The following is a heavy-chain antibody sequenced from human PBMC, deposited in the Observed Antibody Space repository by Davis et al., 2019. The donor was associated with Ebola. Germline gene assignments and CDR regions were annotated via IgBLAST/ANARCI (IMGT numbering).Heavy chain of an antibody. J-gene: IGHJ4*02. V-gene: IGHV2-70*11. Sequence: SGPTLVKPTPTLTLTCTFSGFSLSTRGMCVSWIRQPPGKALEWPARLDWDDDKYYSTSLKTRLTISKDTSKNQVVLTMTNMDPVDTATYYCARSQQLTSHYDWGQGTLVTVSS. CDR1: GFSLSTRGMC. D-gene: IGHD6-13*01. CDR3: ARSQQLTSHYD. CDR2: LDWDDDK.